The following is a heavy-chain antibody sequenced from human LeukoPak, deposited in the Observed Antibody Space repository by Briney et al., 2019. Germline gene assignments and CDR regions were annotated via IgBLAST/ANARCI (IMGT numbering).Heavy chain of an antibody. CDR3: ARYCSSTSCQSRVFQH. Sequence: SVKVSCKASGGTFSSYAISWVRQAPGQGLEWMEGIIPIFGTANYAQKFQGRVTITTDESTSTAYMELSSLRYEDTAVYYCARYCSSTSCQSRVFQHWGQGTLVTVSS. D-gene: IGHD2-2*01. CDR1: GGTFSSYA. V-gene: IGHV1-69*05. J-gene: IGHJ1*01. CDR2: IIPIFGTA.